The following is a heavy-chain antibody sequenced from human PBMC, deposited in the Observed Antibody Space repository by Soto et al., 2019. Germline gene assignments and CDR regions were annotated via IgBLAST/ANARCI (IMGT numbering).Heavy chain of an antibody. Sequence: EVQLLESGGGLVQPGGSLRLSCAASGFSFSSYAMSWVRQAPGKGLEWVSSISGSGATGTYADSVKGRFTISRDRSKNLPYLQTNVLVAEDTPVYHCSNDSGGRTPIQVVTLDHWGQGTLVTVSS. D-gene: IGHD2-15*01. CDR3: SNDSGGRTPIQVVTLDH. J-gene: IGHJ4*02. CDR1: GFSFSSYA. CDR2: ISGSGATG. V-gene: IGHV3-23*01.